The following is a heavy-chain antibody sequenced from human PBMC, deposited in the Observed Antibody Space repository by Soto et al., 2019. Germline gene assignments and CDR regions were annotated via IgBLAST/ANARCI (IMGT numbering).Heavy chain of an antibody. CDR1: GGSISSYY. V-gene: IGHV4-59*01. Sequence: SETLSLTCTVSGGSISSYYCSWIRQPPGKGLEWIGYIYYSGSTNYNPSLKSRVTISVDTSKNQFSLKLSSVTAADTAVYYCASGMDVDRAMGFDYWGQGTLVTVSS. J-gene: IGHJ4*02. CDR3: ASGMDVDRAMGFDY. D-gene: IGHD5-18*01. CDR2: IYYSGST.